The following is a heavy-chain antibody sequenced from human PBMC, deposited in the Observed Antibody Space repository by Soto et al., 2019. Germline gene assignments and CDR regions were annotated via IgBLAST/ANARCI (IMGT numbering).Heavy chain of an antibody. Sequence: TPSLTFAVSCGSISRGGYSWSWIRQPPGKGLEWIGYIYHSGSTYYNPSLKSRVTISVDRSKNQFSLKLSSVTAADTAVYYCARVPDRWGQGTLVTVSS. CDR2: IYHSGST. D-gene: IGHD2-2*01. CDR3: ARVPDR. J-gene: IGHJ5*02. V-gene: IGHV4-30-2*01. CDR1: CGSISRGGYS.